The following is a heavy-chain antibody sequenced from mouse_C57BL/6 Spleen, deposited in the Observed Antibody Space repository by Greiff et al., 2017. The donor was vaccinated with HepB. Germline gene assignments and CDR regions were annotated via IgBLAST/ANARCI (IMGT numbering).Heavy chain of an antibody. D-gene: IGHD3-1*01. CDR1: GYTFTSYW. V-gene: IGHV1-50*01. CDR3: ARLGAY. CDR2: IDPSDSYT. J-gene: IGHJ3*01. Sequence: QVHVKQPGAELVKPGASVKLSCKASGYTFTSYWMQWVKQRPGQGLEWIGEIDPSDSYTNYNQKFKGKATLTVDTSSSTAYMQLSSLTSEDSAVYYCARLGAYWGQGTLVTVSA.